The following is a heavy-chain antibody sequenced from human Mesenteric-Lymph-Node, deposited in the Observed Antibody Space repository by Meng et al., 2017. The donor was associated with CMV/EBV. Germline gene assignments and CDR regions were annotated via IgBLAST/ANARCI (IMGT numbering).Heavy chain of an antibody. CDR1: GFTFSSNW. CDR2: IKQDGSET. Sequence: GESLKISCAASGFTFSSNWMSWVRQAPGKGLEWVANIKQDGSETYYVDSVKGRFTISRDNAKNSLYLQMNSLRAEDTGVYYCARERGGYCSSTSCSRAFDYWGQGTLVTVSS. D-gene: IGHD2-2*01. J-gene: IGHJ4*02. CDR3: ARERGGYCSSTSCSRAFDY. V-gene: IGHV3-7*01.